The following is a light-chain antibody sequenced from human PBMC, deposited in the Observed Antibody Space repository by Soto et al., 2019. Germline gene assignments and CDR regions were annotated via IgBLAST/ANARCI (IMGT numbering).Light chain of an antibody. J-gene: IGLJ1*01. CDR2: DVS. CDR1: SSDVGGYNY. Sequence: QSALTQPASVSGSPGQSITISCTGTSSDVGGYNYVSWYQQHPGKAPKLMIYDVSKRLSGVSNRFSGSKSGNTASLTISGLQAEDESDYYCSSYTSSSTPYVSGTGTKVTV. V-gene: IGLV2-14*01. CDR3: SSYTSSSTPYV.